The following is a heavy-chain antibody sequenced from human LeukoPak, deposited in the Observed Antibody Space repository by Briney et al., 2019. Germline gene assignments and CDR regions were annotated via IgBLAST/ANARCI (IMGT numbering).Heavy chain of an antibody. Sequence: GGSLRLSCAASGFTFDDYGMSWVRQAPGKGLEWVSGINWNGGSTNYADSVKGRFTISRDNAKNSLYLQMNSLRAEDTALYYCARYNLFTRPQDYWGQGTLVTVSS. J-gene: IGHJ4*02. CDR2: INWNGGST. CDR3: ARYNLFTRPQDY. V-gene: IGHV3-20*04. D-gene: IGHD5-24*01. CDR1: GFTFDDYG.